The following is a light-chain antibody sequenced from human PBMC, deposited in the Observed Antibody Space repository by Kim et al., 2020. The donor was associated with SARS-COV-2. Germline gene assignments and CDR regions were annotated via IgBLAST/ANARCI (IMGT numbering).Light chain of an antibody. Sequence: QSALTQPASVSGSPGQSITISCIGTGSDVGGYNSVFWYQQHPGKAPKCMIYDVGVRPSGISDRFSGSKSGNTASLTISGLQAEDEADYYCSSYTSSSTLVFGGGTKVTVL. J-gene: IGLJ3*02. V-gene: IGLV2-14*01. CDR1: GSDVGGYNS. CDR2: DVG. CDR3: SSYTSSSTLV.